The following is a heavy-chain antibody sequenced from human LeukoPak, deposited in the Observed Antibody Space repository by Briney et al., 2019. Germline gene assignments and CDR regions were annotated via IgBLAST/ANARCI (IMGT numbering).Heavy chain of an antibody. D-gene: IGHD2-2*01. V-gene: IGHV3-30*02. CDR2: IRYDGSNN. CDR3: ASLIVVVPAAPSWFDP. CDR1: GFTFSSYG. Sequence: GGSLRLSCAASGFTFSSYGMHWVHQAPGKGLEWVAFIRYDGSNNYYADSVKGRFTISRDNSKNTLYLQMNSLRAEDTAVYYCASLIVVVPAAPSWFDPWGQGTLVTVSS. J-gene: IGHJ5*02.